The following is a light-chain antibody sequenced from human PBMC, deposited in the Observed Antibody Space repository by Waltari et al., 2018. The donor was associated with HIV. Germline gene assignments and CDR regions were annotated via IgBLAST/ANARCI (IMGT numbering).Light chain of an antibody. CDR2: EVT. Sequence: QSALTQPASVSGSPGQSISISCTEASSDIGNSNLVSWYQHHTGRAPKLLIFEVTKRPSGVSNRFSGSKSGNTASLTISDLQAEHEADYYCCSYASSGTLVVFGGGTRVTVL. CDR3: CSYASSGTLVV. CDR1: SSDIGNSNL. J-gene: IGLJ2*01. V-gene: IGLV2-23*02.